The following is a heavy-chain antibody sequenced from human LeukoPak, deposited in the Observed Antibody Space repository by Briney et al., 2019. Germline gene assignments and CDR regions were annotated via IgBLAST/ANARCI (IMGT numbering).Heavy chain of an antibody. CDR3: AREGYCSGGSCSHLYNWFDP. CDR2: INAGNGNT. CDR1: GYTFTSYA. V-gene: IGHV1-3*01. J-gene: IGHJ5*02. Sequence: ASVKVSCKASGYTFTSYAMHWVRQAPGQRLEWMGWINAGNGNTKYSQKFQGRVTITRDTSASTAYMELSSLRSEDTAVYYCAREGYCSGGSCSHLYNWFDPWGQGTLVTVSS. D-gene: IGHD2-15*01.